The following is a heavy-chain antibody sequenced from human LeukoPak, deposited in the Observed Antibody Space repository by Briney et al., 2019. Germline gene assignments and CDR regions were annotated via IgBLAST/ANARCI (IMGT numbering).Heavy chain of an antibody. J-gene: IGHJ4*02. CDR2: IIPILGTA. CDR1: GYTFSSYD. CDR3: ASRPRLWFGELGEIDY. D-gene: IGHD3-10*01. Sequence: SVKVSCKASGYTFSSYDINWVRQATGQGLEWMGGIIPILGTANYAQKFQGRVTITADESTSTAYMELSSLRSEDTAVYYCASRPRLWFGELGEIDYWGQGTLVTVSS. V-gene: IGHV1-69*13.